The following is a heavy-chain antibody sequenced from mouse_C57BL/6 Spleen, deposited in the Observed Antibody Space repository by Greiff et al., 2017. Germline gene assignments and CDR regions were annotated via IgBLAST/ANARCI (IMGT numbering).Heavy chain of an antibody. V-gene: IGHV1-82*01. D-gene: IGHD1-1*01. CDR1: GYAFSSSW. Sequence: QVQLQQSGPELVKPGASVKISCKASGYAFSSSWMNWVKQRPGKGLEWIGRIYPGVGDTNYNGKFKGKATLTADKSSSTAYMQLSSLTSEDSAVYFCARETNYYVSSYEAYWGQGTLVTVSA. J-gene: IGHJ3*01. CDR3: ARETNYYVSSYEAY. CDR2: IYPGVGDT.